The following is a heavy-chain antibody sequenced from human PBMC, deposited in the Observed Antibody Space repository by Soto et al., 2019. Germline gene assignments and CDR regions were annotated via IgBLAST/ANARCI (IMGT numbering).Heavy chain of an antibody. D-gene: IGHD6-19*01. CDR1: GYTFTSYA. CDR2: INAGNGNT. CDR3: ATDYSSGWYNPEYFQH. Sequence: ASVKVSCKASGYTFTSYAMHWVRQAPGQRLEWMGWINAGNGNTKYSQKFQGRVTITRDTSASTAYMELSSLRSEDTAVYYCATDYSSGWYNPEYFQHWGKGTLVTVSS. V-gene: IGHV1-3*01. J-gene: IGHJ1*01.